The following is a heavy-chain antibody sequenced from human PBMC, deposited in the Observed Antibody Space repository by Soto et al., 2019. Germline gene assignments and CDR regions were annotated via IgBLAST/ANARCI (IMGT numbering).Heavy chain of an antibody. CDR2: IIPILGIA. D-gene: IGHD3-3*01. CDR1: GYTFTSYA. CDR3: ARDFASNIRDY. J-gene: IGHJ4*02. V-gene: IGHV1-69*04. Sequence: SVKVSCKASGYTFTSYAMHWVRQAPGQRLEWMGRIIPILGIANYAQKFQGRVTITADKSTSTAYMELSSLRSEDTAVYYCARDFASNIRDYWGQGTLVTVSS.